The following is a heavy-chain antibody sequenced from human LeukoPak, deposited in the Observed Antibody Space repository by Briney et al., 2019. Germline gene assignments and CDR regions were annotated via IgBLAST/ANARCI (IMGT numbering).Heavy chain of an antibody. CDR2: IKEDGSEK. D-gene: IGHD6-19*01. V-gene: IGHV3-7*01. Sequence: PGGSLRLSCAASGFTFNRDRTAWVRQAPGKGLEWVANIKEDGSEKNYVDSVKGRFTISRDNAENSVYLQMNDLRTEDTGVYYCATKEPSTSGWSYWGQGTLVAVSS. CDR1: GFTFNRDR. CDR3: ATKEPSTSGWSY. J-gene: IGHJ4*02.